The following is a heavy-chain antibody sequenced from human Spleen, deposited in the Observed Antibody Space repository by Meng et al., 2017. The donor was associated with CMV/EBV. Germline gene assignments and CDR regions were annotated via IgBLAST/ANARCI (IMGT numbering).Heavy chain of an antibody. V-gene: IGHV4-39*07. D-gene: IGHD3-22*01. J-gene: IGHJ6*02. CDR3: ARGYDSSGYDHLYYYYAMDV. CDR2: IYNGGST. Sequence: SETLSLTCTISGGSISSSTYYWGWIRQPPGKGLEWIGSIYNGGSTYYNPSLKSQVTISVDTSKNQFSLKLSSVTAADTAVYYCARGYDSSGYDHLYYYYAMDVWGQGTTVTVSS. CDR1: GGSISSSTYY.